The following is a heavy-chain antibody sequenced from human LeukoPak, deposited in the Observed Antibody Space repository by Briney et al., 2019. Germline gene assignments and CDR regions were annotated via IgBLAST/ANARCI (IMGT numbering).Heavy chain of an antibody. Sequence: ASVKVSCKASGYTFTGYYMHWVRQAPGQGLEWMGWINPNSGGTNYAQKFQGRVTMTRDTSISTAYMELSRLRSDDTAVYYCARDSSSYYDAFDIWGQGTMVTVSS. CDR2: INPNSGGT. J-gene: IGHJ3*02. CDR1: GYTFTGYY. CDR3: ARDSSSYYDAFDI. V-gene: IGHV1-2*02. D-gene: IGHD6-13*01.